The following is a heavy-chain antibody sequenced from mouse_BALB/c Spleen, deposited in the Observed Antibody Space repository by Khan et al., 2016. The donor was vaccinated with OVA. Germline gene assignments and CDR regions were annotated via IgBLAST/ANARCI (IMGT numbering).Heavy chain of an antibody. CDR3: ARGGGGDSFAY. CDR1: GYTFTDFT. Sequence: QVQLQQSGAELVRPGVSVKISCKGSGYTFTDFTMHWVKQSHAKSLEWIGVVSTYYGDATYNQKFQGKATMTVDKSSTTAYMELARLTSEDSAIYDCARGGGGDSFAYWGQGTLVTVSA. V-gene: IGHV1S137*01. J-gene: IGHJ3*01. CDR2: VSTYYGDA. D-gene: IGHD2-12*01.